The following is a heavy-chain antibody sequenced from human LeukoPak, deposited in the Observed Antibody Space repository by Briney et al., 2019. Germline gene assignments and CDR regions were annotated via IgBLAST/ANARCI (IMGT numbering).Heavy chain of an antibody. J-gene: IGHJ5*02. Sequence: PSETLSLTCAVYGGSFSGYYWSWIRQPPGKGLEWIGEINHSGSTNYNPSLKSRVTISVDTSKNQFSLKLSSVTAADTAVYYCARGSAAAGSDKLNWFDPWGQGTLVTVSS. CDR1: GGSFSGYY. CDR2: INHSGST. D-gene: IGHD6-13*01. V-gene: IGHV4-34*01. CDR3: ARGSAAAGSDKLNWFDP.